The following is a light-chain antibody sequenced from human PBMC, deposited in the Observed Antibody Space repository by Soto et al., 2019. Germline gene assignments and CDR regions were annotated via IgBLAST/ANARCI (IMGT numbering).Light chain of an antibody. Sequence: EIVLTQSPGTLSVSPGERATLSCRASQSVSSNLAWYQQKPGQAPRLLIYGASTRATGIPARFSGSGSGTEFTLTISSLQSEDFAVYYCQQYNSGPYTFGQGTKVDIK. CDR1: QSVSSN. CDR3: QQYNSGPYT. CDR2: GAS. J-gene: IGKJ2*01. V-gene: IGKV3-15*01.